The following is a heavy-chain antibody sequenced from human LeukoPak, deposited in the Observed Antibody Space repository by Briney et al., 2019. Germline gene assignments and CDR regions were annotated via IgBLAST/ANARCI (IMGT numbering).Heavy chain of an antibody. J-gene: IGHJ5*02. CDR1: GFTFSSYS. Sequence: GGSLRLPCAASGFTFSSYSMNWVRQAPGKGLEWVSSISSSSSYIYYADSVKGRFTISRDNAKNSLYLQMNSLRAEDTAVYYCAREGVAVRGALNWFDPWGQGTLVTVSS. D-gene: IGHD3-10*01. V-gene: IGHV3-21*01. CDR3: AREGVAVRGALNWFDP. CDR2: ISSSSSYI.